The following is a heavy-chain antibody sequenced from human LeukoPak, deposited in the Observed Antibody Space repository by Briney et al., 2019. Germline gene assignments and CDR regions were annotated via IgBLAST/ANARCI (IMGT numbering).Heavy chain of an antibody. D-gene: IGHD3-3*01. CDR2: INHSGSS. CDR3: ARVRFLEWLQTYSYNHGMDV. Sequence: PGGSLRLSCAASGFTVSSNYMSWVRQAPGKGLEWIGEINHSGSSNYNPSLKSRVTISVDTSKNQFSLKLSSVTAADTAVYYCARVRFLEWLQTYSYNHGMDVWGQGTTVTVSS. J-gene: IGHJ6*02. CDR1: GFTVSSNY. V-gene: IGHV4-34*01.